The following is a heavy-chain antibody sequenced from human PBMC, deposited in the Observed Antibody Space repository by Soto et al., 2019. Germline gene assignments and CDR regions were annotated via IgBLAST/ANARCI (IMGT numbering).Heavy chain of an antibody. Sequence: SETLSLTCTVSGGSISSGGYYWSWIRQHPGEGLEWIGYIYYSGSTYYNPSLKSRVTISVDTSKNQFSLKLSSVTAADTAVYYCARDREVGYYYYGMDVWGQGTTVTVSS. V-gene: IGHV4-31*03. J-gene: IGHJ6*02. CDR1: GGSISSGGYY. D-gene: IGHD1-26*01. CDR3: ARDREVGYYYYGMDV. CDR2: IYYSGST.